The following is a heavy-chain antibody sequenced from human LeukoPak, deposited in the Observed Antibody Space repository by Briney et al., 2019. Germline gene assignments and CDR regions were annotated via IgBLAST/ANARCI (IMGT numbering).Heavy chain of an antibody. J-gene: IGHJ3*02. CDR3: AKGEGAHVWGSYLSAFDI. Sequence: GRSLRLSCAASGFTFDDYAIHWVRQAPGQGLEWVSGISWRSDSIVYADSVRGRFTISRDNAKNSLYLQMNSLGAEDTALYYCAKGEGAHVWGSYLSAFDIWGQGTMVTVSS. V-gene: IGHV3-9*01. CDR1: GFTFDDYA. CDR2: ISWRSDSI. D-gene: IGHD3-16*02.